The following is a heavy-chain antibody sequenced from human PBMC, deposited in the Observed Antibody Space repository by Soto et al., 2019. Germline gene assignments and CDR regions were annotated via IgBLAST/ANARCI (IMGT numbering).Heavy chain of an antibody. J-gene: IGHJ4*02. CDR1: GGSISSGGYY. V-gene: IGHV4-31*03. CDR3: ARVGYYYDSSGRTRPFDY. CDR2: IYYSGST. D-gene: IGHD3-22*01. Sequence: PSETLSLTCTVSGGSISSGGYYWSWIRQHPGKGLEWIGYIYYSGSTYYNPSLKSRVTISVDTSKNQFSLKLSSVTAADTAVYYCARVGYYYDSSGRTRPFDYWGQGTLVTVS.